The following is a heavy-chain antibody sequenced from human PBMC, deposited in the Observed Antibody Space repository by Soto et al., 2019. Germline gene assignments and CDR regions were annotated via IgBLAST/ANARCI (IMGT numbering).Heavy chain of an antibody. CDR1: GYTFTSYG. CDR2: ISAYNGNT. J-gene: IGHJ4*02. V-gene: IGHV1-18*01. CDR3: ARDPRDCSGGSCYSGFDY. Sequence: ASVKVSCKASGYTFTSYGISWVRQAPGQGLEWMGWISAYNGNTNYAQKLQGRVTMTTDTSTSTAYMELRSLRSDDTAVYYCARDPRDCSGGSCYSGFDYWGQGTLVTVSS. D-gene: IGHD2-15*01.